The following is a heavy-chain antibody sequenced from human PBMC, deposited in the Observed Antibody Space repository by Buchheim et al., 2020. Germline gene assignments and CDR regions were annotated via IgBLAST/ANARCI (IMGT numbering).Heavy chain of an antibody. CDR1: GFTFSSYA. CDR2: ISYDGSNK. Sequence: QVQLVESGGGVVQPGRSLRLSCAASGFTFSSYAMHWVRQAPGKGLEWVAVISYDGSNKYYADSVKGRFTISRDNSKNTLYLQMNSLRAEDTAVYYCARDVADYYDSSGYYGPFLDYWGQGTL. V-gene: IGHV3-30-3*01. CDR3: ARDVADYYDSSGYYGPFLDY. J-gene: IGHJ4*02. D-gene: IGHD3-22*01.